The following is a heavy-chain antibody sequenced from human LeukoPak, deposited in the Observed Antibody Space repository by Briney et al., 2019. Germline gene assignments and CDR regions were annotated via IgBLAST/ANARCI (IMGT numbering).Heavy chain of an antibody. CDR2: ISYDGSNK. CDR3: AKDVTTPDY. V-gene: IGHV3-30*18. D-gene: IGHD4-17*01. Sequence: GRSLRLSCAASGFTFDDYAMHWVRQAPGKGLEWVAVISYDGSNKYYADSVKGRFTISRDNSKNTLYLQMNSLRAEDTAVYYCAKDVTTPDYWGQGTLVTVSS. J-gene: IGHJ4*02. CDR1: GFTFDDYA.